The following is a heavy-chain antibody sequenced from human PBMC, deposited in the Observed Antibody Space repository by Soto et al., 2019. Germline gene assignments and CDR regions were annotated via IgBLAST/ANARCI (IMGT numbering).Heavy chain of an antibody. V-gene: IGHV3-53*01. D-gene: IGHD1-1*01. Sequence: PGGSLRLSCAASGFPVSNNFMTWVRQAPGKGLEWVSVIYSGGSTYYADSVKGRFTISRDNSENTLHLQMDSLRAEDTAVYYCAKGLAHKDNYLTFEYWGQGTLVTVSS. CDR2: IYSGGST. CDR3: AKGLAHKDNYLTFEY. J-gene: IGHJ4*02. CDR1: GFPVSNNF.